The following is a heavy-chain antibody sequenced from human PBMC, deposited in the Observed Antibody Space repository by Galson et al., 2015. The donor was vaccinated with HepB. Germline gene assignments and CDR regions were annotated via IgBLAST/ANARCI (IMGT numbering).Heavy chain of an antibody. CDR3: ARSPDWFADGPAN. D-gene: IGHD3-10*01. CDR2: INAGNGNT. CDR1: GYTFTSYA. J-gene: IGHJ4*02. Sequence: SVKVSCKASGYTFTSYAMHWVRQAPGQRLEWMGWINAGNGNTKYSGKFQGRVTITRDTSASTAYMELSSLRSEDTAVYYCARSPDWFADGPANWGQGTLVTVSS. V-gene: IGHV1-3*01.